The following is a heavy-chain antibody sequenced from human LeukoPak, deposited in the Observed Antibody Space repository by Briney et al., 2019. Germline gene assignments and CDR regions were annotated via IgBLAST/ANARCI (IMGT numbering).Heavy chain of an antibody. D-gene: IGHD6-13*01. V-gene: IGHV3-30*04. CDR2: ISSGGSKQ. CDR1: GFTFSIYA. J-gene: IGHJ5*02. CDR3: AKGRDTTSWYGSWIDR. Sequence: GGSLRLSCAASGFTFSIYAMSWVRQAPGKGLEWVAVISSGGSKQNYADSVRGRFTISRDNSKNMLYVRMNSLGSEDTAVYFCAKGRDTTSWYGSWIDRWGQGTLVTVSS.